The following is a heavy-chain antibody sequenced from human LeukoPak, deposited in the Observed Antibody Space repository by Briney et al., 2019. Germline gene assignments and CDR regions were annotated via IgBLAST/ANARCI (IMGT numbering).Heavy chain of an antibody. CDR1: GFTSSSFG. V-gene: IGHV3-30-3*01. J-gene: IGHJ4*02. CDR3: ARGLDYDILTF. D-gene: IGHD3-9*01. Sequence: GGSLRLSCEVSGFTSSSFGMHWARQAPGKGLEWVAVITYDGSKKYYADSVKGRFTISRGNSKNTLYLQMDSLRTEDTAVYYCARGLDYDILTFWGQGTLVTVSS. CDR2: ITYDGSKK.